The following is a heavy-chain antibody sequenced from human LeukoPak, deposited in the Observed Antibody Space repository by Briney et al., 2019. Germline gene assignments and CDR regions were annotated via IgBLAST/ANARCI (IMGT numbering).Heavy chain of an antibody. CDR1: GGTFSSYA. V-gene: IGHV1-69*01. CDR2: IIPIFGTA. J-gene: IGHJ4*02. D-gene: IGHD3-10*01. CDR3: ARDAYPGSGEDY. Sequence: SVKVSCKASGGTFSSYAISWVRQAPGQGLEWMGGIIPIFGTANYAQKFQGRVTITADESTSTAYMELSSLRSEDTAVYYCARDAYPGSGEDYWGQGTLVTVSS.